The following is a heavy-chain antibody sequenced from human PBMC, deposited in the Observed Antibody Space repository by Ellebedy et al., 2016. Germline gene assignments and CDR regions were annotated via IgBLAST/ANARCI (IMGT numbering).Heavy chain of an antibody. CDR1: GGTFSSHA. V-gene: IGHV1-69*10. CDR3: ARGEEVLHY. CDR2: IIPFLGIP. D-gene: IGHD3-16*01. J-gene: IGHJ4*02. Sequence: ASVQVSCKASGGTFSSHAFSWVRQAPAQGLEWMGRIIPFLGIPNYAQKFQGRVTITADTSTGTAYMELRSLTSDDTAVDYRARGEEVLHYWGQGTLVTVSS.